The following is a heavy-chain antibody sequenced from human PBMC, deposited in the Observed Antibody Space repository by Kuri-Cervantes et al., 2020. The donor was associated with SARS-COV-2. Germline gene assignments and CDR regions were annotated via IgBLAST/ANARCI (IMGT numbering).Heavy chain of an antibody. J-gene: IGHJ4*02. CDR2: ISGSGSST. CDR1: GFTFSSYA. V-gene: IGHV3-23*01. CDR3: AKSRTGVGDSTDY. Sequence: LSLTCAASGFTFSSYAMSWVRQAPGKGLEWVSSISGSGSSTYYTDSVKGRFTISRDNSENTQYLQMDSLRAEDTAVYYCAKSRTGVGDSTDYWGPGTLVTVSS. D-gene: IGHD1-26*01.